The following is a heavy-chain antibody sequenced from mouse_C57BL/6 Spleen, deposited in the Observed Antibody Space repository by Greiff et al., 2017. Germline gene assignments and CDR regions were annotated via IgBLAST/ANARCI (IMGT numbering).Heavy chain of an antibody. D-gene: IGHD2-9*01. Sequence: EVKLVESGGGLVKPGGSLKLSCAASGFTFSDYGMHWVRQAPEKGLEWVAYISSGSSTIYYADTVKGRFTISRDNAKNTLFLQMTSLRSEDTAMYYCATFYGYGGFAYWGQGTLVTVSA. J-gene: IGHJ3*01. V-gene: IGHV5-17*01. CDR2: ISSGSSTI. CDR1: GFTFSDYG. CDR3: ATFYGYGGFAY.